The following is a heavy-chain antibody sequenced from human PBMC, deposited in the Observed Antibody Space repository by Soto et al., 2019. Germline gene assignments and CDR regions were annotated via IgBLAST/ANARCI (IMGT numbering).Heavy chain of an antibody. V-gene: IGHV3-23*01. CDR3: AKLTNPGNYARAY. CDR1: GFSFDSNA. J-gene: IGHJ4*02. Sequence: EVQLLESGGDLVRPGGSLRLSCAASGFSFDSNAMSWVRQAPGKGLEWVSVISGSGAVTHYADSVKGRFLISRDNSKNTLFLQMNSLRADDTALYYCAKLTNPGNYARAYWGQGTLVTVSS. CDR2: ISGSGAVT. D-gene: IGHD1-7*01.